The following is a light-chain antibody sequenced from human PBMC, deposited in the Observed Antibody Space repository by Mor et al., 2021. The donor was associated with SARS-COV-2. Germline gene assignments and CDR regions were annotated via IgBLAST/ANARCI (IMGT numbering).Light chain of an antibody. J-gene: IGKJ2*01. Sequence: TLSCRSTQIITINYLARYQQKSGQAPRVLIYGASTRATGIPDRFSCSGSGTDFTLTITRLEPEDFAVYYCQQYSSSPYTFG. CDR3: QQYSSSPYT. V-gene: IGKV3-20*01. CDR2: GAS. CDR1: QIITINY.